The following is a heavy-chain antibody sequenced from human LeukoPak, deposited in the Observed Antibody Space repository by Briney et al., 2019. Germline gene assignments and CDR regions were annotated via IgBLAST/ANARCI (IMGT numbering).Heavy chain of an antibody. CDR3: ARTHFWLNGGSQGNYMDV. J-gene: IGHJ6*03. CDR1: GYTFTRYY. V-gene: IGHV1-46*01. D-gene: IGHD1-26*01. Sequence: ASVKVSCKASGYTFTRYYMYWVRQAPGQGLEWMGIINPSGGSTNYAQKVQGRVTMTTDTSTSTAYMELRSLRSDDTAVYYCARTHFWLNGGSQGNYMDVWGKGTTVIVFS. CDR2: INPSGGST.